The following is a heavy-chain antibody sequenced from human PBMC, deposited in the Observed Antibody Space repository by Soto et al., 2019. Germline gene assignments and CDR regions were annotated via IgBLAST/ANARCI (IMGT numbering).Heavy chain of an antibody. V-gene: IGHV3-74*01. J-gene: IGHJ3*02. Sequence: GGSLRLSCAASGFTFSSYWMHWVRQDPGKGLVWVSRINGDGSSISYADSVKGRFTISRDNAKNTLYLQMSRLRAEDTAVYYCTRGDYYDSSGPFSDAFDIWGQGTMVTVSS. D-gene: IGHD3-22*01. CDR2: INGDGSSI. CDR1: GFTFSSYW. CDR3: TRGDYYDSSGPFSDAFDI.